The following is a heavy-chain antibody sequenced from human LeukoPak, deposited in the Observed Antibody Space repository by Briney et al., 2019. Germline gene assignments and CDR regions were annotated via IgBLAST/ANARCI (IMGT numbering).Heavy chain of an antibody. J-gene: IGHJ4*02. CDR1: GFTFSTYE. CDR3: ARDKALNC. V-gene: IGHV3-48*03. Sequence: RGSLRLSCAGSGFTFSTYEMNWVRQAPGKGLEWLSYISSRGSSIYYADSVKGRFTISRDNAKNSLFLQMNSLRAEDTAVYFCARDKALNCWGQGTPVTVSS. CDR2: ISSRGSSI.